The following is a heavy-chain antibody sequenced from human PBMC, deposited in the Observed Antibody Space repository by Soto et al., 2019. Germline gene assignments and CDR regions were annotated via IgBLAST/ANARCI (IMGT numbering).Heavy chain of an antibody. D-gene: IGHD1-26*01. Sequence: GWSLILSCAASGFTFSSYAMSWVRQAPGKGLEWVSAISGSGGSTYYADSVKGRFTISRDNSKNTLYLQMNSLRAEDTAVYYCAKEAGGGSYWVSDDFEIWGKGRMVT. CDR1: GFTFSSYA. CDR2: ISGSGGST. J-gene: IGHJ3*02. V-gene: IGHV3-23*01. CDR3: AKEAGGGSYWVSDDFEI.